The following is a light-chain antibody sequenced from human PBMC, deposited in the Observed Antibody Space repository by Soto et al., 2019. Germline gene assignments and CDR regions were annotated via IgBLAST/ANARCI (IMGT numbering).Light chain of an antibody. Sequence: EIVLTQSPGTLSLSPGERATLSCRASQSVSSSYLVWYQQKGGQAPRLLISGASSRATCIPDRFSGSGSGTDFTLTISRLEPEDFAVYYCQQHTSSPHMYTFGQGTRLEIK. CDR2: GAS. J-gene: IGKJ2*01. CDR3: QQHTSSPHMYT. V-gene: IGKV3-20*01. CDR1: QSVSSSY.